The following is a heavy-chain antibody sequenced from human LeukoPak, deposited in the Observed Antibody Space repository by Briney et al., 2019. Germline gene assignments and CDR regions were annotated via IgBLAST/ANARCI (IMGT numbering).Heavy chain of an antibody. CDR2: INPNSGGT. CDR3: ARGPYIVVVVAAIEN. V-gene: IGHV1-2*02. J-gene: IGHJ4*02. CDR1: GYTFTGYY. D-gene: IGHD2-15*01. Sequence: EASVKVSCKASGYTFTGYYMHWVRQAPGQGLEWMGWINPNSGGTNYAQKFQGRVTMTRDTSISTAYMELSRLRSDDTAVYYCARGPYIVVVVAAIENWGQGTLVTVSS.